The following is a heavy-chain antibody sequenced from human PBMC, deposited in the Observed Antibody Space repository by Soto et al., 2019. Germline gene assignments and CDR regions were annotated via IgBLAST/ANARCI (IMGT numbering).Heavy chain of an antibody. V-gene: IGHV1-46*01. CDR2: INLSGGST. Sequence: QVHLVQSGAEVKRPGVSVKVSCKASGYTFSNYYMHWVRQVPGHGLEWMGIINLSGGSTTYAQRFRGRLTVTRDTSTSTVYMELSRLRSDDTAIYFCARAPQYGSAGYYYNFWGQGTLVTVSS. D-gene: IGHD3-10*01. J-gene: IGHJ4*02. CDR1: GYTFSNYY. CDR3: ARAPQYGSAGYYYNF.